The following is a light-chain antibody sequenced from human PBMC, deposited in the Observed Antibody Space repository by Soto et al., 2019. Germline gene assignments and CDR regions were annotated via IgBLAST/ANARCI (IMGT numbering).Light chain of an antibody. V-gene: IGLV1-47*02. CDR2: TDN. CDR3: AAWDDSLSGPV. Sequence: QSVLTQPPSASGTPGQRVTISCSGSSSNIGSNFVYWYQQLPGTAPKLLIFTDNQRPAGVPDRCSGSKSGTSGSLAISGLRSEDEADYYCAAWDDSLSGPVFGGGTKLTVL. J-gene: IGLJ2*01. CDR1: SSNIGSNF.